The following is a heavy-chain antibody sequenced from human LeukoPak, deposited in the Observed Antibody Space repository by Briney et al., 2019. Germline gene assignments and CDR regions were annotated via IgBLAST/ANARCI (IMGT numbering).Heavy chain of an antibody. J-gene: IGHJ4*02. CDR1: GGSFSGYY. V-gene: IGHV4-34*01. Sequence: SETLSLTCAVYGGSFSGYYWSWIRQPPGKGLAWIGEINHSGSTNYNPSLKSRVTISVDTSKNQFSLKLSSVTAADTAVYYCARGDVFGGVIVPFDYWGQGTLVTVSS. D-gene: IGHD3-16*02. CDR2: INHSGST. CDR3: ARGDVFGGVIVPFDY.